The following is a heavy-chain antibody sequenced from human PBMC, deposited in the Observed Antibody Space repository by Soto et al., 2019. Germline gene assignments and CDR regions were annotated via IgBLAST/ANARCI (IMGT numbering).Heavy chain of an antibody. Sequence: QVQLVESGGGVVQPGRSLRLSCAASGFTFSSYAMHWVRQAPGKGLEWVAVISYDGSNKYYADSVKGRFTISRDNSKNTLYLQMNSLRAEDTAVYYCAKGSPMIVVAMGFDYWGQGTLVTVSS. CDR3: AKGSPMIVVAMGFDY. J-gene: IGHJ4*02. D-gene: IGHD3-22*01. V-gene: IGHV3-30*04. CDR1: GFTFSSYA. CDR2: ISYDGSNK.